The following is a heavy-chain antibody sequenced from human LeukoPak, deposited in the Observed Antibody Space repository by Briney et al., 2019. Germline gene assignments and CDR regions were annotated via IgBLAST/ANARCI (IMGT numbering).Heavy chain of an antibody. V-gene: IGHV3-23*01. D-gene: IGHD4-17*01. Sequence: PGRSLRLSCAASGFTFSSYPMHWVRQAPGQGLEWVSPITSGGARRYADCVKGGFTISRENSKDTLYLQMNSLRAEDTAQYFCARDQNGEYIGVFEFWGRGTVVTVSS. CDR1: GFTFSSYP. CDR3: ARDQNGEYIGVFEF. CDR2: ITSGGARR. J-gene: IGHJ3*01.